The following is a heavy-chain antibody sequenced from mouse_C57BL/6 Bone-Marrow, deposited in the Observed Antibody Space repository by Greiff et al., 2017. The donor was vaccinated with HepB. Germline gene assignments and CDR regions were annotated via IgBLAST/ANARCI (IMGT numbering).Heavy chain of an antibody. CDR3: AREDYYGSTWFAY. CDR1: GFTFSSYA. Sequence: DVKLVESGGGLVKPGGSLKLSCAASGFTFSSYAMSWVRQTPEKRLEWVATISDGGSYTYYSDNVKGRFTISRDNAKNNLYLQMSHLKSEDTAMYYCAREDYYGSTWFAYWGQGTLVTVSA. CDR2: ISDGGSYT. V-gene: IGHV5-4*01. D-gene: IGHD1-1*01. J-gene: IGHJ3*01.